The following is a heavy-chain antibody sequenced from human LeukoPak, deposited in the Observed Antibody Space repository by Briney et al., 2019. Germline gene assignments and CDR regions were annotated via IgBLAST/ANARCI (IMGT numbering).Heavy chain of an antibody. Sequence: GGSLRLSCAASGFTFSDYYMNWIRQAPGKGLEWVSYISSSGNTTYNADSVKGRFSITRDNAKNSLYLQMNSLRAEDTAVYYCARDGGSAWFLDYWGQGTLVTVSS. J-gene: IGHJ4*02. CDR2: ISSSGNTT. D-gene: IGHD6-19*01. V-gene: IGHV3-11*04. CDR3: ARDGGSAWFLDY. CDR1: GFTFSDYY.